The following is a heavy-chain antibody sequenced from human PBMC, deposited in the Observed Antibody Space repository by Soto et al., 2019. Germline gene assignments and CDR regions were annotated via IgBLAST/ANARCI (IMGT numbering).Heavy chain of an antibody. J-gene: IGHJ5*02. V-gene: IGHV1-69*05. CDR2: IIPNFGKT. CDR1: GGTFSSYA. D-gene: IGHD3-10*01. Sequence: ASVKVSCKASGGTFSSYAISWVRQAPGQGLEWMGWIIPNFGKTNYAQKFQGRVTITTDTSTSTAYMELRSLRSDDTAVYYCARDKTYYYGSGSYSWFDPWGQGTLVTVSS. CDR3: ARDKTYYYGSGSYSWFDP.